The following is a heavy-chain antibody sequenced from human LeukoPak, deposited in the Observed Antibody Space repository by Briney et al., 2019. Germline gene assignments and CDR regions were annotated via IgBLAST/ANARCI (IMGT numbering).Heavy chain of an antibody. D-gene: IGHD2-2*01. CDR2: MNPNSGNT. J-gene: IGHJ5*02. V-gene: IGHV1-8*01. CDR3: ARGGIVVVPAAMRWVDP. Sequence: ASVKVSCKASCYTFTSYDINWVRQATGQGLEWLGWMNPNSGNTGYAQKFQGRVTMTRNTSISTAYMELSSLRSEDTAVYYCARGGIVVVPAAMRWVDPWGQGTLVTVSS. CDR1: CYTFTSYD.